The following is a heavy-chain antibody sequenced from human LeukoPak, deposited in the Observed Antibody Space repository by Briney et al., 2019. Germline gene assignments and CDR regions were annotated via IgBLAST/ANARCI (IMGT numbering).Heavy chain of an antibody. J-gene: IGHJ5*02. V-gene: IGHV6-1*01. D-gene: IGHD6-6*01. CDR2: TYYRSKWYN. CDR3: ARTGAARRLSSADWFDP. Sequence: SQTLSLTCAISGDSVSSNSAVWNWIRQSPSRGLEWLGRTYYRSKWYNDYAVSVKSRITINPDTSKNQFSLKLSSVTAADTAVYYCARTGAARRLSSADWFDPWGQGTLVTVSS. CDR1: GDSVSSNSAV.